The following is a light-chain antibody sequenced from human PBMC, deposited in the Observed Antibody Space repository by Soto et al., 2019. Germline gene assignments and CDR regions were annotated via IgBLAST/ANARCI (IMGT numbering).Light chain of an antibody. CDR1: QGLTNY. CDR2: AAS. V-gene: IGKV1-27*01. CDR3: QKYNTAPYT. Sequence: QMTQSPSSLSATVGDTVSLTCRASQGLTNYLAWYQQKPGKAPKLLIYAASTLQSGVPPRFSGSGSGTHFTLTISSLQPEDAATYYCQKYNTAPYTFGQGTRLEIK. J-gene: IGKJ5*01.